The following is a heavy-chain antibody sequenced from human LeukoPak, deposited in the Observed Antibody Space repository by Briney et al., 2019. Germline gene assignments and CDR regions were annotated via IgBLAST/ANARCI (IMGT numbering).Heavy chain of an antibody. D-gene: IGHD4-17*01. V-gene: IGHV4-30-2*01. CDR3: AGINLLTTVANDY. CDR1: GGSISSGGYS. Sequence: PSETLSLTCAVSGGSISSGGYSWSWIRQPPGKGLEWIGYIYHSGSTYYNPSLKSRVTISVDRSKNQFSLKLSSVTAADTAVYYCAGINLLTTVANDYWGQGTLVTVSS. CDR2: IYHSGST. J-gene: IGHJ4*02.